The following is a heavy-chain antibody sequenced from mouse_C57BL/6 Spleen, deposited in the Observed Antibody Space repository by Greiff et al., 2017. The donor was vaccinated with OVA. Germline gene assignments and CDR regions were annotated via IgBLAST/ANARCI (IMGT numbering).Heavy chain of an antibody. D-gene: IGHD1-1*01. J-gene: IGHJ2*01. V-gene: IGHV5-4*01. CDR3: ARDRPYGSPFDY. CDR1: GFTFSSYA. CDR2: ISDGGSYT. Sequence: EVQVVESGGGLVKPGGSLKLSCAASGFTFSSYAMSWVRQTPEKRLEWVATISDGGSYTYYPDNVKGRFTISRDNAKNNLYLQMSHLKSEDTAMYYCARDRPYGSPFDYWGQGTTLTVSS.